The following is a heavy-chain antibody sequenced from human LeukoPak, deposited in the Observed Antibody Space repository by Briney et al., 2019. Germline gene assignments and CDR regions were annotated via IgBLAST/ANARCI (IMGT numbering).Heavy chain of an antibody. J-gene: IGHJ5*02. D-gene: IGHD3-10*01. CDR1: GGSISSYY. CDR2: IYTSGST. Sequence: SETLSLTCTVSGGSISSYYWSWIRQPARKGLEWIGRIYTSGSTNYNPSLKSRVTISVDKSKNQFSLKLSSVTAADTAVYYCARDLRLWFGELWYNWFDPWGQGTLVTVSS. V-gene: IGHV4-4*07. CDR3: ARDLRLWFGELWYNWFDP.